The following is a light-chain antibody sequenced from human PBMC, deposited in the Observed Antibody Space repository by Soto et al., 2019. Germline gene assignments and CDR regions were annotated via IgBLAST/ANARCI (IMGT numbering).Light chain of an antibody. Sequence: QSVLTQPPSASGSPGQSVTISCTGTGSDIGGYNFVSWYQQHPGKVPKLIIYEVNKRPSGVPDRFSGSKSGNTASLTVSELQADDEADYYCSAYAGNNNRYVFGTGTKLTVL. J-gene: IGLJ1*01. CDR1: GSDIGGYNF. CDR3: SAYAGNNNRYV. CDR2: EVN. V-gene: IGLV2-8*01.